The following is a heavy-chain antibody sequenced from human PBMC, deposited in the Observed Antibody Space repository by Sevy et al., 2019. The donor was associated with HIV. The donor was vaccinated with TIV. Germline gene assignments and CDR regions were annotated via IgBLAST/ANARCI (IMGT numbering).Heavy chain of an antibody. CDR3: ARVGDYYSNYPFDD. D-gene: IGHD4-4*01. V-gene: IGHV3-7*01. Sequence: GGSLRLSCEASGFTFSSSWMSWVCQAPGKGLEWVANIKEDGSGKFYVDSVKGRFTISRDNTKNSLYLQMNSLRAEDTAVYYCARVGDYYSNYPFDDWGQGTLVTVSS. CDR1: GFTFSSSW. J-gene: IGHJ4*02. CDR2: IKEDGSGK.